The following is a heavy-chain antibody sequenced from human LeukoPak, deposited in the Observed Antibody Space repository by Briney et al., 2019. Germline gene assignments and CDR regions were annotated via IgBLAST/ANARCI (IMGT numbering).Heavy chain of an antibody. CDR1: GFTFDDYA. Sequence: SGRSLRLSCAASGFTFDDYAMHWVRQAPGKGLEWVSGISWNSGSIGYADSVKGRFTISRDNAKNSLYLQKNSLRAEDTAVYYCASLLVAGVASVDYWGQGTLVTVSS. CDR3: ASLLVAGVASVDY. V-gene: IGHV3-9*01. D-gene: IGHD6-19*01. CDR2: ISWNSGSI. J-gene: IGHJ4*02.